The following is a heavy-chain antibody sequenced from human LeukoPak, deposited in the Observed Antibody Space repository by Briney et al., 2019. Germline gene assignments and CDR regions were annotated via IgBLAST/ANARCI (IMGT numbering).Heavy chain of an antibody. CDR3: ARDKYDILTGYEYFDY. J-gene: IGHJ4*02. Sequence: SETLSLTCTVSGGSISSYYWSWIRQPPGKGLEWIGYIYYSGSTNYNPSLKSRVTISVDTSKNQFSLKLSSVTAADTAVYYCARDKYDILTGYEYFDYWGQGTLVTVSS. CDR1: GGSISSYY. D-gene: IGHD3-9*01. CDR2: IYYSGST. V-gene: IGHV4-59*01.